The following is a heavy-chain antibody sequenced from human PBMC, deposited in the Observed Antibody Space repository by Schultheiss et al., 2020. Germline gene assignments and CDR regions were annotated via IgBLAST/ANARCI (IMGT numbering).Heavy chain of an antibody. D-gene: IGHD3-16*01. CDR1: GGSISSSSYY. J-gene: IGHJ5*02. Sequence: SETLSLTCTVSGGSISSSSYYWGWIRQPPGKGLEWIGSIYYSGSTYYNPSLKSRVTISVDTSKNQFSLKLSSVTAADTAVYYCARQDYDYVWGSYYFDPWGPGTLVTVSS. V-gene: IGHV4-39*01. CDR2: IYYSGST. CDR3: ARQDYDYVWGSYYFDP.